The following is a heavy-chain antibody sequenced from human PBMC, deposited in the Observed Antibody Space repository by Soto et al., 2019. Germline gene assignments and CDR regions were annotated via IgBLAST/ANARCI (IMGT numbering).Heavy chain of an antibody. CDR3: ARDVAAAAAGHYYYYYGMDV. J-gene: IGHJ6*02. D-gene: IGHD6-13*01. Sequence: SETLSLTCTVSGGSISSGGYYWSCIRQHPGKGLEWIGYIYYSGSTYYNPSLKSRVTISVDTSKNQFSLKLSSVTAADTAVYYCARDVAAAAAGHYYYYYGMDVWGQGTTVTV. V-gene: IGHV4-31*03. CDR2: IYYSGST. CDR1: GGSISSGGYY.